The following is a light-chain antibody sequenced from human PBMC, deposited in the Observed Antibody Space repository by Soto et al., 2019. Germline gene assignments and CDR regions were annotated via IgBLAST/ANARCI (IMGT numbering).Light chain of an antibody. CDR3: QQSYSNPPT. V-gene: IGKV1-5*03. CDR1: QSISSW. J-gene: IGKJ1*01. Sequence: DIRMSQSPSTLSASAGDRVTIRCGASQSISSWLAWYQQKKGKAPKLLIYLASSLQTGAPSRFSGSGAGTDFTLPISSLQPEDFETYYCQQSYSNPPTFGQGTKVDI. CDR2: LAS.